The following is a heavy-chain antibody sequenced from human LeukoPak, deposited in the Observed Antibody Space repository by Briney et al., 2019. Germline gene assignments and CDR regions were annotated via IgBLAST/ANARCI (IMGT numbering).Heavy chain of an antibody. CDR2: VNESGGRT. CDR1: GFTFSSYA. D-gene: IGHD1-26*01. Sequence: PGGSLRLPCAASGFTFSSYAMGWVRQAPGKGLEWVSTVNESGGRTYYADSVKGRFTMSRDNSKNTLYLQMNSLRVEDTAIYYCAKEGRPNSGGGFFDYWGQGTRVTVSS. V-gene: IGHV3-23*01. J-gene: IGHJ4*02. CDR3: AKEGRPNSGGGFFDY.